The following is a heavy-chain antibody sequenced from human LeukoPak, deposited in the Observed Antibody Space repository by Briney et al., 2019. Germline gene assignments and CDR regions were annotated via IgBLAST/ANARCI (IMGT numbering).Heavy chain of an antibody. CDR1: GGSISSSSYY. V-gene: IGHV4-39*07. Sequence: SETLSLTCTVSGGSISSSSYYWGWIRQPPGKGLEWIGSIYYSGSTYYNPSLKSRVTISVDTSKNQFSLKLSSVTAADTAVYYCARGGLMLRPYYYYGMDVWGQGTTVTVSS. CDR3: ARGGLMLRPYYYYGMDV. D-gene: IGHD3-10*02. J-gene: IGHJ6*02. CDR2: IYYSGST.